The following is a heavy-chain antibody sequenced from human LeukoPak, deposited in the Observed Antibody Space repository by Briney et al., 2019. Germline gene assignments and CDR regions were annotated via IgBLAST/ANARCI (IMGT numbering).Heavy chain of an antibody. CDR3: AELGITMIGGV. V-gene: IGHV3-30*04. CDR2: ISYDGSNK. D-gene: IGHD3-10*02. Sequence: PGGSLRLSCAASGFTFSNYAMYWVRQAPGKGLEWVAVISYDGSNKYYADSVKGRFTISRDNSKNTLYLQMNSLRAEDTAVYYCAELGITMIGGVWGKGTTVTISS. J-gene: IGHJ6*04. CDR1: GFTFSNYA.